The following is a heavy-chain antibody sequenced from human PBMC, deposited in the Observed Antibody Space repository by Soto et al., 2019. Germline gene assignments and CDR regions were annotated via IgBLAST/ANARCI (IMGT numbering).Heavy chain of an antibody. CDR1: GFTFSSYG. V-gene: IGHV3-33*01. Sequence: PGGSLRLSCAASGFTFSSYGMHWVRQAPGKGLEWVAVIWYDGSNKYYADSVKGRFTISRDNSKNTLYLQMNSLRAEGTAVYYCASASSSVYYWGPGTLVTGSS. CDR2: IWYDGSNK. CDR3: ASASSSVYY. J-gene: IGHJ4*02.